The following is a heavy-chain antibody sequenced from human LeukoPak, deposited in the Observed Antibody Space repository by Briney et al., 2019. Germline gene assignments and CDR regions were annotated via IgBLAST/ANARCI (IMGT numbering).Heavy chain of an antibody. Sequence: SETLSLTCTVSNGPTNTYQWTWIRQPPGRGLEWIGNIHYSGSANYNPSLKSRVIISLDTSGNQFSLKLSSVTAADTAVYYCASGYCGGACQLGGVDMWGQGTMVTVSS. CDR1: NGPTNTYQ. V-gene: IGHV4-59*01. D-gene: IGHD2-21*02. CDR2: IHYSGSA. J-gene: IGHJ3*02. CDR3: ASGYCGGACQLGGVDM.